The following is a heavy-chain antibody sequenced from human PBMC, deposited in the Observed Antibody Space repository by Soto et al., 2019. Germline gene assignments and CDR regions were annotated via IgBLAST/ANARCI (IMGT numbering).Heavy chain of an antibody. J-gene: IGHJ3*02. CDR2: IYYSGST. Sequence: SSETLSLTCTVSGGSISSGGYYWSWIRQHPGKGLEWIGYIYYSGSTYYNPSLKSRVTISVDTSKNQFSLKLSSVTAADTAVYYCARDQVYDFWSGSHDDFDIWGQGTMVTVSS. CDR1: GGSISSGGYY. V-gene: IGHV4-31*03. CDR3: ARDQVYDFWSGSHDDFDI. D-gene: IGHD3-3*01.